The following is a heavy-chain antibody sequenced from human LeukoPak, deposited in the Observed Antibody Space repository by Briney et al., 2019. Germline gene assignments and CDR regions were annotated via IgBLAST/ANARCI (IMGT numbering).Heavy chain of an antibody. CDR3: ARGRSKRYDSSGYPYYFDY. J-gene: IGHJ4*02. CDR1: GGSFSGYY. Sequence: SETLSLTCAVYGGSFSGYYWSWLRQPPGKGLEWIGEINHSGSTNYNPSLKSRVTISVDTSKNQFSLKLSSVTAADTAVYYCARGRSKRYDSSGYPYYFDYWGQGTLVTVSS. D-gene: IGHD3-22*01. CDR2: INHSGST. V-gene: IGHV4-34*01.